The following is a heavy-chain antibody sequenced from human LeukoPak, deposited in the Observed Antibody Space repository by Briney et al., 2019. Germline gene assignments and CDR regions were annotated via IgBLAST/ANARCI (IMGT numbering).Heavy chain of an antibody. CDR1: GGSISSYY. CDR2: IYYSGST. CDR3: ARDRRYYYDSSGRPHDAFDI. Sequence: PSETLSLTCTVSGGSISSYYWSWIRQPPGKGLEWIGYIYYSGSTNYNPSLKSRVTISVDTSKNQFSLKLSSVTAADTAVYYCARDRRYYYDSSGRPHDAFDIWGQGTMVTVSS. J-gene: IGHJ3*02. D-gene: IGHD3-22*01. V-gene: IGHV4-59*01.